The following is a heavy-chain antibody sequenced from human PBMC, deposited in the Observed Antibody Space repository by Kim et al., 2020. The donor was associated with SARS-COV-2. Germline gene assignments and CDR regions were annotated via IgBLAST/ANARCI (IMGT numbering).Heavy chain of an antibody. D-gene: IGHD6-6*01. J-gene: IGHJ4*02. Sequence: SFQGHVTISADKSISTAYLQWSSLKASDTAMYYCARHKTTSYSSSSGFDYWGQGTLVTVSS. V-gene: IGHV5-10-1*01. CDR3: ARHKTTSYSSSSGFDY.